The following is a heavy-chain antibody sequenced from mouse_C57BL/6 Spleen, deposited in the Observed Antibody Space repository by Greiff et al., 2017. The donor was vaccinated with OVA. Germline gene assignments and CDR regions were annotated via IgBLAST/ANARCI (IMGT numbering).Heavy chain of an antibody. Sequence: VQLQQSGAELVRPGASVTLSCKASGYTFTDYEMHWVKQTPVHGLEWIGAIDPETGGTAYNQKFKGKAILTADKSSSTAYMELRSLTSEGSAVYDCTNCRVVSTVVATYYFDYWGQGTTLTVSS. CDR3: TNCRVVSTVVATYYFDY. CDR2: IDPETGGT. J-gene: IGHJ2*01. D-gene: IGHD1-1*01. V-gene: IGHV1-15*01. CDR1: GYTFTDYE.